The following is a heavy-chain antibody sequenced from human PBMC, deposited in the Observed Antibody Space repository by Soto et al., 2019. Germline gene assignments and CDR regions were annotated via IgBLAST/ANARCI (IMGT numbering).Heavy chain of an antibody. Sequence: EVQLVESGGGLVQSGGSLRLSCAASGFTFSSYWMHWVRQAPGKGLVWVSRIKGDGISTNYADSVKGRFTISRDNDKDTVFLQMNGLSADDPAVYYCARGAMGNYYNGYWGQGTLVTVSS. J-gene: IGHJ4*02. CDR1: GFTFSSYW. V-gene: IGHV3-74*01. CDR2: IKGDGIST. CDR3: ARGAMGNYYNGY. D-gene: IGHD3-10*01.